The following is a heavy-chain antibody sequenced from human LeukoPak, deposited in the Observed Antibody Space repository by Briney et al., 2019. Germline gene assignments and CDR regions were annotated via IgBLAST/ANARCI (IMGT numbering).Heavy chain of an antibody. CDR2: ISGSGGST. J-gene: IGHJ4*02. CDR1: GFTFSSYA. D-gene: IGHD3-9*01. CDR3: AKDKRGYFDWFAPIDY. V-gene: IGHV3-23*01. Sequence: PGGSLRLSCAASGFTFSSYAMSWVRQAPGKGLEWVSAISGSGGSTYYADSVKGRFTISRDSSKNTLYLQMNSLRAEDTAVYYCAKDKRGYFDWFAPIDYWGQGTLVTVSS.